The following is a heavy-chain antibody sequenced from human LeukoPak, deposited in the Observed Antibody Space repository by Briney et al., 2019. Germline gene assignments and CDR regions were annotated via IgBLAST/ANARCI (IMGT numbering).Heavy chain of an antibody. V-gene: IGHV3-43D*03. CDR3: ARDSQDCSASTCYFDY. Sequence: GGSLRLSCAASGFTFDDYAMHWVRQSPGKGLQWVSFISWDSRSVYYADSVKGRFAISRDNNKKSVFLQMNSLTVEDTAFYYCARDSQDCSASTCYFDYWGQGTLVTVSA. J-gene: IGHJ4*02. D-gene: IGHD2-15*01. CDR2: ISWDSRSV. CDR1: GFTFDDYA.